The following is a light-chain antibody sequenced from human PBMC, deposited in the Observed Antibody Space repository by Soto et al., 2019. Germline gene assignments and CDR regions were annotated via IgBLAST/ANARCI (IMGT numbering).Light chain of an antibody. Sequence: DIQMTQSPSSLSASVGDRVTITCQASQDISNYLNWYQQKPGKAPKLLIYDASNLETGVPSRFSGSGSGTDFTFTISSLKPEDIATYSCQQYANLPLTFGGGTKVEIK. J-gene: IGKJ4*01. V-gene: IGKV1-33*01. CDR2: DAS. CDR1: QDISNY. CDR3: QQYANLPLT.